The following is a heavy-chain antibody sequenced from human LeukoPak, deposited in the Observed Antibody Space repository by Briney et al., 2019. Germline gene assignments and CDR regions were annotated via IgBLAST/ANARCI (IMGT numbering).Heavy chain of an antibody. Sequence: SETLSLTCAVYGGSFSAYYWSWIRQPPGKGLEWIGYIYYSGSTNYNPSLKSRVTISVDTSKNQFSLKLSSVTAADTAVYYCARSPGTRTVVTDHIYGMDVWGQGTTVTVSS. CDR1: GGSFSAYY. D-gene: IGHD1-1*01. CDR3: ARSPGTRTVVTDHIYGMDV. V-gene: IGHV4-59*08. CDR2: IYYSGST. J-gene: IGHJ6*02.